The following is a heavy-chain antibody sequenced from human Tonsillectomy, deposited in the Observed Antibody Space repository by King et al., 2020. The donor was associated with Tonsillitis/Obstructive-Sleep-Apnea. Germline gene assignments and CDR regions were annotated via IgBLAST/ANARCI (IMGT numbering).Heavy chain of an antibody. D-gene: IGHD2-21*01. Sequence: VQLVESGGGLIQPGGSLRLSCAASGFTVSSNYMSWVRQAPGKGLEGVSVIYSGGRTYYADSVKGRFTISRDNSKNTLYLQMNSLRAEDTAVYYCASAYSIHDPTDYWGQGTLVTVSS. V-gene: IGHV3-53*01. CDR2: IYSGGRT. CDR3: ASAYSIHDPTDY. J-gene: IGHJ4*02. CDR1: GFTVSSNY.